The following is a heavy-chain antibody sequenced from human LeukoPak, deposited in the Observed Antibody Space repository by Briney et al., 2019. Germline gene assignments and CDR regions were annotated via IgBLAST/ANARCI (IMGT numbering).Heavy chain of an antibody. J-gene: IGHJ4*02. D-gene: IGHD2-15*01. CDR1: GFTFSSSA. V-gene: IGHV3-23*01. Sequence: GGSLRLFCAASGFTFSSSAMSWVRQAPGKGLEWVSAISNNGGYTYYADYVQGRFTISRDNSKSTLCLQMNSLRAEDTAVYYCAKQLGYCSDGSCYFPYWGQGTLVTVSS. CDR3: AKQLGYCSDGSCYFPY. CDR2: ISNNGGYT.